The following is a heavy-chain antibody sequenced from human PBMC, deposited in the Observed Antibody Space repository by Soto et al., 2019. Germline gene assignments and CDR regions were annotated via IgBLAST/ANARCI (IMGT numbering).Heavy chain of an antibody. D-gene: IGHD4-4*01. CDR3: ASGLRTTVTTRVLLDYYGMDV. CDR2: IWYDGSNK. V-gene: IGHV3-33*01. Sequence: QVQLVESGGGVVQPGRSLRLSCAASGFTFSSYGMHWVRQAPGKGLEWVAVIWYDGSNKYYADSVKGRFTISRDNSKKTLYLQMNSLRAEDTAVYYCASGLRTTVTTRVLLDYYGMDVWGQGTTVTVSS. CDR1: GFTFSSYG. J-gene: IGHJ6*02.